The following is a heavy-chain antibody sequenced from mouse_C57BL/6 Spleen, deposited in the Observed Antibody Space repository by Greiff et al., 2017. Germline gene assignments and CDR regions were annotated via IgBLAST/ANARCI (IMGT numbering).Heavy chain of an antibody. D-gene: IGHD2-4*01. V-gene: IGHV1-18*01. Sequence: VQLQQSGPELVKPGASVKISCKASGYSFTDYNMNWVKQSNGKSLEWIGVINPNNGGTIYNQKFKGKATLTVDKSSSTAYMELRSLTSEDTAVYYCARGDYDYDGGFAYWGQGTLVTVSA. J-gene: IGHJ3*01. CDR3: ARGDYDYDGGFAY. CDR2: INPNNGGT. CDR1: GYSFTDYN.